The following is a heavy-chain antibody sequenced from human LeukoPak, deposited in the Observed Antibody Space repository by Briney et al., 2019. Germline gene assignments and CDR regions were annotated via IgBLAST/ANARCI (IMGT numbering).Heavy chain of an antibody. Sequence: GGSLRLSCAASGFTFSSYAMHWVRQAPGKGLEWVAVTSYDGSNKYYADSVKGRFTISRDNSKNTLYLQMNSLRAEDTAIYYCAKNGDRGAYCTGGTCYPYFYYYMDVWGKGTTVTI. D-gene: IGHD2-15*01. CDR2: TSYDGSNK. CDR3: AKNGDRGAYCTGGTCYPYFYYYMDV. J-gene: IGHJ6*03. V-gene: IGHV3-30*04. CDR1: GFTFSSYA.